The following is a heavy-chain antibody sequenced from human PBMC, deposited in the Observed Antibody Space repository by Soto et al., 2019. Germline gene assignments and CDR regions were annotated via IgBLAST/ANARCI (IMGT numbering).Heavy chain of an antibody. Sequence: PGGSLRLSCAASGFTVSSNYMSWVRRAPGKGLEWVSVIYRGGSTYYADTVKGRFTISRDNSKNTLYLQMNSLRAEDTAVYYCASSFLANWGALDYWGQGTLVTVSS. CDR1: GFTVSSNY. V-gene: IGHV3-53*01. J-gene: IGHJ4*02. CDR2: IYRGGST. D-gene: IGHD7-27*01. CDR3: ASSFLANWGALDY.